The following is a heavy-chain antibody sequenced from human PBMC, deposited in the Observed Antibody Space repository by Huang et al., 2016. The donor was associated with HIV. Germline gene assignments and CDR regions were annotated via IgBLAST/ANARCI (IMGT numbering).Heavy chain of an antibody. Sequence: QVELVQSGAEVKRPGASVRVSCKAAGYIFTKYGINWVRQAPGQGLEWMGWISAYNGNTNYAEKFQGRVTLTRDKSATTAYMELRDVTSAETAVYYCARDHWYPLQNWFDLWGQGTLVTVSS. CDR3: ARDHWYPLQNWFDL. D-gene: IGHD1-1*01. CDR1: GYIFTKYG. J-gene: IGHJ5*01. V-gene: IGHV1-18*01. CDR2: ISAYNGNT.